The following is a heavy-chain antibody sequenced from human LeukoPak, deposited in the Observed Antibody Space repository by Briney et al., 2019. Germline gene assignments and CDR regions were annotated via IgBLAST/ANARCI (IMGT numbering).Heavy chain of an antibody. CDR1: GFTFSSYG. V-gene: IGHV3-30*18. CDR3: AKVLGDSSGYYYVPLDY. Sequence: TGGSLRLSCAAPGFTFSSYGMHGVRQAPGKGLEGGAVISYDGSNKYYADSVKGRFTISRDNSKNTLYLQMNSLRAEDTAVYYCAKVLGDSSGYYYVPLDYWGQGTLVTVSS. CDR2: ISYDGSNK. J-gene: IGHJ4*02. D-gene: IGHD3-22*01.